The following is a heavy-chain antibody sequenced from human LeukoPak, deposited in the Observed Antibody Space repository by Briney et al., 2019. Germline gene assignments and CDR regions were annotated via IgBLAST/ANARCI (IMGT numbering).Heavy chain of an antibody. V-gene: IGHV3-21*01. CDR1: GFTFSSYS. Sequence: PGGSLRLSCAASGFTFSSYSMNWVRQAPGKGLEWVSSISSSSSYTYYADSVKGRFTISRDNAKNSLYLQMNSLRAEDTAVYYCARDSLWFGEFPGRGYWGQGTLVTVSS. CDR3: ARDSLWFGEFPGRGY. J-gene: IGHJ4*02. D-gene: IGHD3-10*01. CDR2: ISSSSSYT.